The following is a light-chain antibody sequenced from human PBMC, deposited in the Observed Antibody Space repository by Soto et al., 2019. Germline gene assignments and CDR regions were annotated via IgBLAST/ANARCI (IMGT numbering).Light chain of an antibody. CDR3: TSYTSSTTWV. V-gene: IGLV2-14*01. CDR2: EVS. CDR1: SSDVGRYNY. Sequence: QSALTQPASVSGSPGQSITISCTGTSSDVGRYNYVSWYQQHPGKAPKLMIYEVSNRPSGVSNRFSASKSGNTASLTISGLQAEGEADYYCTSYTSSTTWVFGGGTKVTVL. J-gene: IGLJ3*02.